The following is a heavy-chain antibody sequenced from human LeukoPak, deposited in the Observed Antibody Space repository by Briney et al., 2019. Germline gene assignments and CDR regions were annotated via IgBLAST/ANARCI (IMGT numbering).Heavy chain of an antibody. D-gene: IGHD3-10*01. CDR2: ISSSSSYI. Sequence: GGSLRLSCAASGFTFRSYCMDCVRQTPAKGLEVVSSISSSSSYIYYADAVKGRVTISKDNPKNSLYRQMNSLRAADTAVYYCARLYLGEFSVIDYWGHATLVT. CDR3: ARLYLGEFSVIDY. V-gene: IGHV3-21*01. J-gene: IGHJ4*01. CDR1: GFTFRSYC.